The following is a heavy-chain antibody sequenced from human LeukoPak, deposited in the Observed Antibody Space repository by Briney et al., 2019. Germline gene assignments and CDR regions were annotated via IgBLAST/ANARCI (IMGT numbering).Heavy chain of an antibody. J-gene: IGHJ6*03. CDR1: GFTFDDYG. CDR2: INWNGGST. Sequence: PGGSLRLSCAASGFTFDDYGMSWVRQAPGKGLEWVSGINWNGGSTGYADSVKGRFTISRDNAKNSLYLQMNSLRAEDTAVYYCARDPSSSSTIDYYYYYMDVWGKGTTVTVSS. CDR3: ARDPSSSSTIDYYYYYMDV. V-gene: IGHV3-20*04. D-gene: IGHD6-6*01.